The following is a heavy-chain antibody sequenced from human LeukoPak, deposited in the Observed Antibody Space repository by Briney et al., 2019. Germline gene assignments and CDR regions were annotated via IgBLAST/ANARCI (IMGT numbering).Heavy chain of an antibody. CDR3: ARDGCPPRKFRYNGLDV. D-gene: IGHD6-19*01. CDR2: ISTYNGNT. J-gene: IGHJ6*02. V-gene: IGHV1-18*01. Sequence: ASVKVSCKASGYTFINYDISWVRQAPGHGLEWEGCISTYNGNTNYALELQGRFTMTTDRSTSTAYMEVRSLRSDDAAVYYCARDGCPPRKFRYNGLDVWGQGTTVTVSS. CDR1: GYTFINYD.